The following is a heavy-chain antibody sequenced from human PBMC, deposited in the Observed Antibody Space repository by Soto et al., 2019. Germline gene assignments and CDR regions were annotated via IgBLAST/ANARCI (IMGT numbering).Heavy chain of an antibody. D-gene: IGHD4-17*01. CDR2: ISISGSSI. J-gene: IGHJ4*02. Sequence: QVQLVESGGGLVKPGGSLRLSCAASGFTFSDYYMSWIRQAPGKGLEWVSCISISGSSIYYADSVKGRFTISRDNAKNSLYLHMSSLRAEDTAVYYCASSYGDEANYFDYWGPGTLVTVSS. V-gene: IGHV3-11*01. CDR3: ASSYGDEANYFDY. CDR1: GFTFSDYY.